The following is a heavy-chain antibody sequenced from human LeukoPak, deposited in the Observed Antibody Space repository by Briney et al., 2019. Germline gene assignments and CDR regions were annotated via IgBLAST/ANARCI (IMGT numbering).Heavy chain of an antibody. Sequence: GGSLRLSCAVSGFTFSDHYMDWVRQAPGKGLEWVANIKEDGSEKYSVGSVKGRFTISRDNTKNSLFLEVNSLRAEDTAVYYCATGWSHHTYWGQGTLVTVSS. J-gene: IGHJ4*02. CDR3: ATGWSHHTY. D-gene: IGHD3-3*01. CDR2: IKEDGSEK. V-gene: IGHV3-7*01. CDR1: GFTFSDHY.